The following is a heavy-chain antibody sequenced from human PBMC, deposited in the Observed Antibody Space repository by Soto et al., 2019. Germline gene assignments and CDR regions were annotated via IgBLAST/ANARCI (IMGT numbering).Heavy chain of an antibody. J-gene: IGHJ4*02. CDR2: INSNGNSV. CDR1: GFTFSSHW. D-gene: IGHD2-2*01. Sequence: VQLVAFGGGLVQPGGSLRLSCAASGFTFSSHWMHWVRQVPGEGLVWVSRINSNGNSVTYADSVEGRFTISRDNAKNTLYLQMNNLRVEDTALYYCARDRPDVEPPAYQPKFDCWGQGTPVTVSS. CDR3: ARDRPDVEPPAYQPKFDC. V-gene: IGHV3-74*01.